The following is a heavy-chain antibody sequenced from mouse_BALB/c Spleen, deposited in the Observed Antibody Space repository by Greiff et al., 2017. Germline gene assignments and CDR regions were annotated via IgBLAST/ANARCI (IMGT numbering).Heavy chain of an antibody. J-gene: IGHJ3*01. Sequence: EVQLQESGPGLVKPSQSLSLTCTVTGYSITSDYAWNWIRQFPGNKLEWMGYISYSGSTSYNPSLKSRISITRDTSKNQFFLQLNSVTTEDTATYYCARSVVLAHYDYPAWFAYWGQGTLVTVSA. V-gene: IGHV3-2*02. CDR3: ARSVVLAHYDYPAWFAY. D-gene: IGHD2-4*01. CDR2: ISYSGST. CDR1: GYSITSDYA.